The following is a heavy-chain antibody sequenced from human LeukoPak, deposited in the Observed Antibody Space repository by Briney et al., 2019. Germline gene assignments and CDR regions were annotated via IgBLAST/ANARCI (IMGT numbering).Heavy chain of an antibody. V-gene: IGHV3-74*01. CDR1: GFSFSSHW. Sequence: GGSLRLSCAASGFSFSSHWVHWVRQAXXXXXVWVSRISDDGSYTSNVDSVKGRFTISRDNVNNMLYLHMNSLRAEDTAVYYCASFGISWRSSYWGQGTLVTVSS. J-gene: IGHJ4*02. CDR2: ISDDGSYT. D-gene: IGHD2-21*01. CDR3: ASFGISWRSSY.